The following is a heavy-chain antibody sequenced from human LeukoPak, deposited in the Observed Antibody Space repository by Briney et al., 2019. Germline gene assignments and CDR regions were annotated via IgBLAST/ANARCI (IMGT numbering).Heavy chain of an antibody. CDR3: ARSKDFVVVPAARDDYYYYMDV. Sequence: ASVKVSCKASGSTFSSYAISWVRQAPGQGLEWMGGVIPIFDTTNYQQKFQGRVTITADESTSTAYMELSSLRSEDTAVYYCARSKDFVVVPAARDDYYYYMDVWGKGTTVTVSS. CDR2: VIPIFDTT. J-gene: IGHJ6*03. D-gene: IGHD2-2*01. CDR1: GSTFSSYA. V-gene: IGHV1-69*13.